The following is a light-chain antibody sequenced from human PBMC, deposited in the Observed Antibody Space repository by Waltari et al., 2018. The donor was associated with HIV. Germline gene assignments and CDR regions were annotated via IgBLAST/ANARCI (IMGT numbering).Light chain of an antibody. CDR2: NTS. CDR1: TPNTGKML. J-gene: IGLJ3*02. CDR3: AVWDDDLNTCL. Sequence: QSVLTQPPSVSGTPGRRASLVCSGGTPNTGKMLANGFQQLPGTPPKVIIFNTSERPSGVPDRFSGSRSGTTASLVISVLQSEDEAEYYCAVWDDDLNTCLFGGGTKLTVL. V-gene: IGLV1-44*01.